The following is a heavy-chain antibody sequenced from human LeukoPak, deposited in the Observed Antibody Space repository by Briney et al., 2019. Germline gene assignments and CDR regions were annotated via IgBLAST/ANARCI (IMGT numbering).Heavy chain of an antibody. CDR1: GGSISSGSYF. V-gene: IGHV4-61*02. J-gene: IGHJ4*02. Sequence: SETLSLTCTVSGGSISSGSYFCSWIRQPAGKGLEWIGRISASGSTNYNPSLKSRVTISIDTSKSQFSLKLSSVTAADTAVYYCARFDMVRGLYWGQGTLVTVSS. CDR3: ARFDMVRGLY. CDR2: ISASGST. D-gene: IGHD3-10*01.